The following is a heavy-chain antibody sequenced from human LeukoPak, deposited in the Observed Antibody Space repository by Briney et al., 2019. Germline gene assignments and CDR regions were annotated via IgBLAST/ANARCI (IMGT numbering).Heavy chain of an antibody. CDR3: ARAGSSGWLTYYYYGMDV. J-gene: IGHJ6*02. CDR2: ISAYNGNT. CDR1: GYTFTSYG. Sequence: ASVKVSCKASGYTFTSYGISWVRQAPGQGLEWMGWISAYNGNTNYAQKLQGRVTMTTDTSTSTAYMELRSLRSDDTAVYYCARAGSSGWLTYYYYGMDVWGQGTTVTVSS. D-gene: IGHD6-19*01. V-gene: IGHV1-18*01.